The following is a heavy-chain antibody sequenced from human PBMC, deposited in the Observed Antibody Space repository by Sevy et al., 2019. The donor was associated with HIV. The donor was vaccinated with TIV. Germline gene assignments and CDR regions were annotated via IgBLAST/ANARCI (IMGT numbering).Heavy chain of an antibody. J-gene: IGHJ4*02. D-gene: IGHD3-10*01. CDR1: GFTLISYA. Sequence: GGSLRLSCKASGFTLISYAMSWVRQAPGEGLEWVSTITGNGDSTYYADSVKGRFTISRDNSKNTLFLQMNSLTAEDTAVYYCARDEIISAPIVGAFLIWGQGTMVTASS. CDR2: ITGNGDST. CDR3: ARDEIISAPIVGAFLI. V-gene: IGHV3-23*01.